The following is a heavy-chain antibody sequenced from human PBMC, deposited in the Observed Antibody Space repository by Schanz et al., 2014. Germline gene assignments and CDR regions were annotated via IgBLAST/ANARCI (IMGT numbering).Heavy chain of an antibody. CDR3: ARDRRGYCSTTSCHIFDY. D-gene: IGHD2-2*01. CDR2: IWFDGNNK. J-gene: IGHJ4*02. Sequence: QVQLVESGGGVVQPGRSLRLSCAASGFTFSAYGMHWVRQAPGKGLEWVAVIWFDGNNKFYADSVKGRFTISRDNSKNTLYLQMSSLRAEDTAVYYCARDRRGYCSTTSCHIFDYWGQGTLVTVSS. V-gene: IGHV3-33*01. CDR1: GFTFSAYG.